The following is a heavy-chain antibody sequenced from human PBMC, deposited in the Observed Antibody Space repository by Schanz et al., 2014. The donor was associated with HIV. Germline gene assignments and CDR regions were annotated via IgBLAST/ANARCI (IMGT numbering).Heavy chain of an antibody. Sequence: QVQLVESGGGVVQPGRSLRVSCAASGFTFNSYGMHWVRQAPGKGLEWVAVISYDGSRKHFADSVKGRFTISRDKSKNTLYLQMNSLRAEDTAVYYCAKFGRLLGNFDDWGQGTLVTVSS. D-gene: IGHD2-15*01. CDR2: ISYDGSRK. J-gene: IGHJ4*02. V-gene: IGHV3-30*18. CDR3: AKFGRLLGNFDD. CDR1: GFTFNSYG.